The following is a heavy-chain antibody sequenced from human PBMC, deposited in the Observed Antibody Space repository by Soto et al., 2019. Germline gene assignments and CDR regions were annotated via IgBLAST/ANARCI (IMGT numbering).Heavy chain of an antibody. Sequence: GGSLRLSCAASGFSFSTYNMDWVRQAPGKGPEWIAYISSSGSTIYYADSVKGRFTISRDNAKNSLYLQMNSLRAEDTAVYYCARDIVVLDYWGQGTLVTVSS. CDR3: ARDIVVLDY. D-gene: IGHD2-21*01. CDR1: GFSFSTYN. V-gene: IGHV3-48*04. CDR2: ISSSGSTI. J-gene: IGHJ4*02.